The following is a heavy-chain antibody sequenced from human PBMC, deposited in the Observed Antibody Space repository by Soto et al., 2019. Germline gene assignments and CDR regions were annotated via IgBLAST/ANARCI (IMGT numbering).Heavy chain of an antibody. CDR2: ISYDGSNK. Sequence: QVQLVESGGGVVQPGRSLRLSCAASGFIFRSYAMYWVRQAPGKGLEWVAVISYDGSNKYYADSVKGRFTISRDNSKNTLYLQMNSLRAEDTAIYYCARISRSHEEGYWGHGTLVTVSS. CDR3: ARISRSHEEGY. CDR1: GFIFRSYA. D-gene: IGHD2-2*01. J-gene: IGHJ4*01. V-gene: IGHV3-30-3*01.